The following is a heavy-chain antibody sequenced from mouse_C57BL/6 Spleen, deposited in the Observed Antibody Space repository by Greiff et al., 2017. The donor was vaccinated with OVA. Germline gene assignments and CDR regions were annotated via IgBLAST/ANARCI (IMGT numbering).Heavy chain of an antibody. V-gene: IGHV1-55*01. J-gene: IGHJ2*01. Sequence: QVQLQQPGAELVKPGASVKMSCKASGYTFTSYWTTWVKQRPGQGLEWIGDIYPGSGSTNYNEKFKSKATLTVDTSSSTAYMQLSSLTSEDSAVYYCARTGNYGSSYHFDYWGQGTTLTVSS. CDR2: IYPGSGST. CDR1: GYTFTSYW. D-gene: IGHD1-1*01. CDR3: ARTGNYGSSYHFDY.